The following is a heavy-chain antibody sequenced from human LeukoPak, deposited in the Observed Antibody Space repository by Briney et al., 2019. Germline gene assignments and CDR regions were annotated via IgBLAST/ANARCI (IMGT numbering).Heavy chain of an antibody. CDR1: GFTFSSYS. CDR2: ISTSSNYI. D-gene: IGHD2-15*01. J-gene: IGHJ4*02. V-gene: IGHV3-21*06. CDR3: ARDYCSGGSCYSFHY. Sequence: GRSLRLSCAASGFTFSSYSMNWVRQAPGKGLEWVSSISTSSNYIYYADSVKGRFTISRDNAKNSLYLQMNSLRAEDTAVYYCARDYCSGGSCYSFHYWGQGTLVTVSS.